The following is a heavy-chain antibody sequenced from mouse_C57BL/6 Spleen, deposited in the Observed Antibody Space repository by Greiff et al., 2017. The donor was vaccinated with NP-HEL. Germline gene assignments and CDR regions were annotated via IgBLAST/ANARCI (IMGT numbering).Heavy chain of an antibody. CDR1: GFTFTDYY. D-gene: IGHD1-2*01. J-gene: IGHJ2*01. V-gene: IGHV7-3*01. CDR3: ARYTTPSDYFDY. CDR2: IRNKANGYTT. Sequence: EVKVVESGGGLVQPGGSLSLSCAASGFTFTDYYMSWVRQPPGKALEWLGFIRNKANGYTTEYSASVKGRFTISRDNSQSILYLQMNALRAEDSATYYCARYTTPSDYFDYWGQGTTLTVSS.